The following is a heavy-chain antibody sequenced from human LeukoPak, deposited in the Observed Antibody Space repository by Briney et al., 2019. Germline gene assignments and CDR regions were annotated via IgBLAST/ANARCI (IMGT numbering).Heavy chain of an antibody. CDR3: ARAVLRRHYYGSGSYFDY. Sequence: PSETLSLTCTVSGGSISSYYWSWIRQPPGKGLEWIGYIDYSGSTNYNPSLKSRVTISVDTSKNQFSLKLSSVTAADTAVYYCARAVLRRHYYGSGSYFDYWGQGTLVTVSS. D-gene: IGHD3-10*01. CDR2: IDYSGST. J-gene: IGHJ4*02. CDR1: GGSISSYY. V-gene: IGHV4-59*01.